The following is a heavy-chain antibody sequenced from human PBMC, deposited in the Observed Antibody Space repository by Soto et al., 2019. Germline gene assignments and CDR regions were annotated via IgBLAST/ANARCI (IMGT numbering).Heavy chain of an antibody. D-gene: IGHD1-26*01. V-gene: IGHV3-23*01. J-gene: IGHJ4*02. Sequence: EVQLLESGGGLVQPGGSLRLSCAASGFTFSSYAMRWGRPVPVKGLEWVSAISGSGGSTYYADSGKGRFTITRDHSKSTPYLQTISPMAEDTAVYHFARRGSGSDSDYLGQGTLVTVSS. CDR1: GFTFSSYA. CDR3: ARRGSGSDSDY. CDR2: ISGSGGST.